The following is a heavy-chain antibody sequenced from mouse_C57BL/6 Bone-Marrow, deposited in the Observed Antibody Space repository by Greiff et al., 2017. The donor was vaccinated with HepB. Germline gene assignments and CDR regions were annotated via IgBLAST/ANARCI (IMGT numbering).Heavy chain of an antibody. CDR1: GFTFSSYA. J-gene: IGHJ3*01. V-gene: IGHV5-4*01. Sequence: EVQLVESGGGLVKPGGSLKLSCAASGFTFSSYAMSWVRQTPEKRLEWVATISDGGSYTYYPDNVKGRCTISRDNAKNNLYLQMSHLKPEDTAMYYCARDVYRIGGAYWGQGTLVTVSA. CDR3: ARDVYRIGGAY. CDR2: ISDGGSYT.